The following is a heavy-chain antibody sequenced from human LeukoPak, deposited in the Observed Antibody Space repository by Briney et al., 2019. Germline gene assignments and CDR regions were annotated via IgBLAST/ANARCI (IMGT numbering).Heavy chain of an antibody. Sequence: GGSLRLSCAASGFTFRNYAIHWVRQTPDKGLEWVAVISYGGVYKNYADSVKGRFTISRDDPKNTLYLQMNSLRTEDTGLYYCARDEFDGYNLGPSIYWGQGTLVTVSS. CDR2: ISYGGVYK. CDR3: ARDEFDGYNLGPSIY. V-gene: IGHV3-30*14. CDR1: GFTFRNYA. J-gene: IGHJ4*02. D-gene: IGHD5-24*01.